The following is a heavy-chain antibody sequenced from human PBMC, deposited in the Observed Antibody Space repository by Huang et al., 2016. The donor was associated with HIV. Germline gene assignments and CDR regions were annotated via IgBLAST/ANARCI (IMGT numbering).Heavy chain of an antibody. CDR1: GLTFDNSA. CDR3: AKAPGWYFIFDN. V-gene: IGHV3-23*01. Sequence: EVQLLESGGGLVQPGGSLRLSCAASGLTFDNSAMTWVRQAPGKGLEWVSVISARGDTTYYADFVKGRFTISRDNSKKTLYLQMNSLRAEDTAVYYCAKAPGWYFIFDNWGQGTLVTVSS. J-gene: IGHJ4*02. D-gene: IGHD6-19*01. CDR2: ISARGDTT.